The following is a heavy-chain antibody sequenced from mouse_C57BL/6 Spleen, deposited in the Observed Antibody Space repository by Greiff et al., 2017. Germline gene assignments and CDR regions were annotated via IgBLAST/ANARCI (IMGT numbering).Heavy chain of an antibody. D-gene: IGHD2-4*01. CDR3: AGGDYAFDY. J-gene: IGHJ2*01. Sequence: EVMLVESGGGLVKPGGSLKLSCAASGFTFSDYGMHWVRQAPGKGLEWVAYISSGSSTIYYADKVKGRFTISRDNAKNTLCRQMTSLRSEDTAMYYCAGGDYAFDYWGQGTTLTVSS. V-gene: IGHV5-17*01. CDR2: ISSGSSTI. CDR1: GFTFSDYG.